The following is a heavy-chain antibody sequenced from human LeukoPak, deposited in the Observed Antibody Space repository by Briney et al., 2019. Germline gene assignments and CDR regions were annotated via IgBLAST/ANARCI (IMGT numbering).Heavy chain of an antibody. CDR2: IYTSGST. Sequence: SETLSLTCTVSGGSISSYYWSWIRQPAGMGLEWFGRIYTSGSTNYNPSLKSRVTMSVDTSKNQFSLKLSSVTAADTAVYYCARGYYDILTGYYRDYWGQGTLVTVSS. CDR3: ARGYYDILTGYYRDY. J-gene: IGHJ4*02. D-gene: IGHD3-9*01. CDR1: GGSISSYY. V-gene: IGHV4-4*07.